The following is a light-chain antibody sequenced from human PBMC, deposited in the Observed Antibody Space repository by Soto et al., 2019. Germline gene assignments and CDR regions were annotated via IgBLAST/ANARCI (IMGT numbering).Light chain of an antibody. CDR3: CSSAPGRTIV. CDR1: SSAVGTFRL. Sequence: QSALTQPASVSGSPGQSITISGTGSSSAVGTFRLVSWYQHHPGKVPKLIIYEGNKRPSGVSNRFSGSEPGNTASLTISGLQAEDEADYYCCSSAPGRTIVFGTGTKVNVL. CDR2: EGN. J-gene: IGLJ1*01. V-gene: IGLV2-23*01.